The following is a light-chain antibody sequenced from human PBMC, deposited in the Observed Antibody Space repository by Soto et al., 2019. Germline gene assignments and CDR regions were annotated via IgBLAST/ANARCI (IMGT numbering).Light chain of an antibody. CDR3: QQSHGIPYT. CDR2: AAS. V-gene: IGKV1-39*01. CDR1: QTISTY. J-gene: IGKJ2*01. Sequence: DIQMTQSPSSLSASVGDRVTITCRASQTISTYLNWYQQKPGKAPKLLIYAASSLQSGVPSRFSGRGSGTDFTLTISSLQPEDFEIYYCQQSHGIPYTFGQGTKLEIK.